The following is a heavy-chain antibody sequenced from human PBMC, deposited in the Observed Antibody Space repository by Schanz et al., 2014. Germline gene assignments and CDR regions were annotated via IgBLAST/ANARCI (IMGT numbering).Heavy chain of an antibody. J-gene: IGHJ4*02. CDR3: ARGAYSGYDHFDS. V-gene: IGHV1-69*04. D-gene: IGHD5-12*01. CDR2: VIPVLAIT. Sequence: QVQLVQSGAEVKKPGSSVKVSCKASGGTFCNYAFSWVRQAPGQGLEWMVRVIPVLAITSHTQRFQDRVTVTADKATSTVYMELSSLRSDDTAIYYCARGAYSGYDHFDSWGQGTLVTVSS. CDR1: GGTFCNYA.